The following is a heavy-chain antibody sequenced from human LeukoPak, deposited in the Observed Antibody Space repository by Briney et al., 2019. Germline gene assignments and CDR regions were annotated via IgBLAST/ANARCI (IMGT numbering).Heavy chain of an antibody. J-gene: IGHJ3*02. CDR1: EFTFSSYG. CDR3: ARDQGIAFDI. CDR2: ISGSGGST. V-gene: IGHV3-23*01. D-gene: IGHD6-13*01. Sequence: GGCLRLSCAASEFTFSSYGMSWVRQAPGKGLEWVSSISGSGGSTQYADSVQGRFAISRDNSKNTLYLQMNSLRAEDTAVYYCARDQGIAFDIWGQGTMVTVSS.